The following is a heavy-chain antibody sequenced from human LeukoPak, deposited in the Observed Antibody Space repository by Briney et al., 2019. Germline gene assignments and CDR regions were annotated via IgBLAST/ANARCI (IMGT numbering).Heavy chain of an antibody. Sequence: PSETLSLTCTVSGGSISSSSYYWGWIRQPPGKGLEWIGSIYYSGSTYYNPSLKSRVTISVDTSKNQFSLKLSSVTAADTAVYYCARDKGYSSSWDWFDPWGQGTLVTVSS. CDR2: IYYSGST. D-gene: IGHD6-13*01. J-gene: IGHJ5*02. CDR3: ARDKGYSSSWDWFDP. V-gene: IGHV4-39*07. CDR1: GGSISSSSYY.